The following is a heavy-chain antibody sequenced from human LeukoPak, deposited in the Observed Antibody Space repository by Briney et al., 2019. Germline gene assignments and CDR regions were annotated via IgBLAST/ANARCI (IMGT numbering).Heavy chain of an antibody. Sequence: GESLKISCKGSGYSFTSYWIAWVRQMPGKGLEWMGVIYPGDSDTRYSPSFQGQVTISADKSISTAYLQWSSLKASDTAMYYCARRGYYDSSGYSEFDYWGQGTLVTVSS. D-gene: IGHD3-22*01. J-gene: IGHJ4*02. CDR1: GYSFTSYW. V-gene: IGHV5-51*01. CDR3: ARRGYYDSSGYSEFDY. CDR2: IYPGDSDT.